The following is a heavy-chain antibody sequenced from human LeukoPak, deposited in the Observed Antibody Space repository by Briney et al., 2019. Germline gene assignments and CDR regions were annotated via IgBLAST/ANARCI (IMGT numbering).Heavy chain of an antibody. Sequence: GGSLRLSCAASGFTFSSHAMSWVRQAPGKGLEWVSAISGSGGSTYYADSVKGRFTISRDNSKNTLYLQMNSLRAEDTAVYYCARTGGSYGYVPNYWGQGTLVTVSS. J-gene: IGHJ4*02. CDR1: GFTFSSHA. CDR2: ISGSGGST. CDR3: ARTGGSYGYVPNY. D-gene: IGHD5-18*01. V-gene: IGHV3-23*01.